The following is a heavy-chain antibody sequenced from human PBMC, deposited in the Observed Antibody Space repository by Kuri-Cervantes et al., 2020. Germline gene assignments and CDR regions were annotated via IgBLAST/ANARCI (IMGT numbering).Heavy chain of an antibody. V-gene: IGHV3-9*01. D-gene: IGHD6-13*01. CDR3: AKEPPRDPIAAAEGGYFDY. J-gene: IGHJ4*02. CDR1: GFTFDDYA. Sequence: GGSLGLSCAASGFTFDDYAMHWVRQAPGKGLEWVSGISWNSGSIGYADSVKGRFTISRDNAKNSLYLQMNSLRAEDTALYYCAKEPPRDPIAAAEGGYFDYWGQGTLVTVSS. CDR2: ISWNSGSI.